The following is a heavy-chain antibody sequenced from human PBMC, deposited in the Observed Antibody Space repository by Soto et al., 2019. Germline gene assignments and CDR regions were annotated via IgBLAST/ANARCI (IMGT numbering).Heavy chain of an antibody. CDR1: GDSISMTSYY. CDR3: ARHGYYASSAKWY. Sequence: QLQLQESGPGVVKPSETLSLTCTVSGDSISMTSYYWGWIRQPPGKGLEWIGNIYTSGSTYYNPPXXXRXXISVAPSKNQFSLKLSPVTAADTALYCCARHGYYASSAKWYWGQGTLVTVSS. D-gene: IGHD3-22*01. V-gene: IGHV4-39*01. CDR2: IYTSGST. J-gene: IGHJ4*02.